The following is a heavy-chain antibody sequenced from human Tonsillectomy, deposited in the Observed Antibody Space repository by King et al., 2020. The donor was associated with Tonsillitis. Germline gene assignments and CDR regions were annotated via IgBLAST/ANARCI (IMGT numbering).Heavy chain of an antibody. CDR3: ARSGSFDI. CDR2: MSSDGSST. CDR1: GFTFSSYW. D-gene: IGHD5-12*01. Sequence: VQLVESGGGLVQPGGSLRLSCAASGFTFSSYWMHWVRQAPGKGLLWVSRMSSDGSSTSYADSVKGRFTISRDNAKKKLYLQMNSLRAEDTAVYYCARSGSFDIWGQGTMVTVSS. V-gene: IGHV3-74*01. J-gene: IGHJ3*02.